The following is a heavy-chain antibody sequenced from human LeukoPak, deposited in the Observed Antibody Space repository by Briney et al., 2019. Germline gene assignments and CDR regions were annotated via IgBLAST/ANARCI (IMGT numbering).Heavy chain of an antibody. CDR3: AREDYYDSSGYCYY. D-gene: IGHD3-22*01. CDR2: IYYSGST. Sequence: PSETLSLTCTVSGGSISSGDYYWSWIRQPPGKGLEWIGSIYYSGSTYYNPSLKSRVTISVDTSKNQFSLKLSSVTAADTAVYYCAREDYYDSSGYCYYWGQGTLVTVSS. V-gene: IGHV4-39*07. J-gene: IGHJ4*02. CDR1: GGSISSGDYY.